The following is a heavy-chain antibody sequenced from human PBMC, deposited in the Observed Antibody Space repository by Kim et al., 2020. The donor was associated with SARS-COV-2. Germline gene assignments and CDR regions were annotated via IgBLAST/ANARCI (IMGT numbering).Heavy chain of an antibody. D-gene: IGHD3-10*01. CDR1: GFTFSSYG. CDR2: IWYDGSNK. CDR3: AREGFGELSFDY. Sequence: GGSLRLSCAASGFTFSSYGMHWVRQAPGKGLEWVAVIWYDGSNKYYADSVKGRFTISRDNSKNTLYLQMNSLRAEDTAVYYCAREGFGELSFDYWGQGTLVTVSS. V-gene: IGHV3-33*01. J-gene: IGHJ4*02.